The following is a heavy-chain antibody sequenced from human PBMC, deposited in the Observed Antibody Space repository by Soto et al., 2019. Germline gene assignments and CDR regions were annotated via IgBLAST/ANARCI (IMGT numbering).Heavy chain of an antibody. CDR2: INHSGST. CDR3: ARGLRYSYGYIDY. Sequence: ASETLSLTCAVYGGSFSGYYWSWIRQPPGKGLEWIGEINHSGSTNYNPSLKSRVTISVDTSKNQFSLKLSSVTAADTAVYYCARGLRYSYGYIDYWGQGTLVTVSS. D-gene: IGHD5-18*01. CDR1: GGSFSGYY. V-gene: IGHV4-34*01. J-gene: IGHJ4*02.